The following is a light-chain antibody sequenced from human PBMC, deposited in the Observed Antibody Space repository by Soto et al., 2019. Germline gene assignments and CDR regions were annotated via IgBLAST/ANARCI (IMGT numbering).Light chain of an antibody. J-gene: IGLJ3*02. Sequence: QSVLTQPPSASGTPGQRVTISCSGSSSNIGSNTVNWYQQLPGTAPKLLIYSNNQRPSGVPDRFSGSKSGTSASLAISGLQSEDEADYYCAAWDDSLNGWVFGGGTKLT. CDR3: AAWDDSLNGWV. CDR1: SSNIGSNT. CDR2: SNN. V-gene: IGLV1-44*01.